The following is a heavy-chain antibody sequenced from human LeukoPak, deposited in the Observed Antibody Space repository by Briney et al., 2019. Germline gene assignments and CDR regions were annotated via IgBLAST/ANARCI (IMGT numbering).Heavy chain of an antibody. Sequence: GASVTVSCKASGYTFTIYDINWVRQATGQGLEWMGWMNPNSGNTGYAQKFQGRVTMTRNTSISTAYMELSSLRSEDTAVYYCARGRKQLGGRLDYWGQGTLVTVSS. D-gene: IGHD6-13*01. CDR2: MNPNSGNT. V-gene: IGHV1-8*01. J-gene: IGHJ4*02. CDR1: GYTFTIYD. CDR3: ARGRKQLGGRLDY.